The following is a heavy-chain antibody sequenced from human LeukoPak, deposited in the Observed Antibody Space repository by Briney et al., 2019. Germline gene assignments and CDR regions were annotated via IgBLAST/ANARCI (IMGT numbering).Heavy chain of an antibody. CDR2: IYYSGST. V-gene: IGHV4-59*08. CDR1: GGSISSYY. J-gene: IGHJ4*02. D-gene: IGHD6-19*01. CDR3: ARAAKAVAGPTY. Sequence: PSETLSLTCTVSGGSISSYYWSWIRQPPGKGLEWIGYIYYSGSTNYNPSLKSRVTISVDTSKNQFSLKLSSVTAADTAVYYCARAAKAVAGPTYWGQGTLVTVSS.